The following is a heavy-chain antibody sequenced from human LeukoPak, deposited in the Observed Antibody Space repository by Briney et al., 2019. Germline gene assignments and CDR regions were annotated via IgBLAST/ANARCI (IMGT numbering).Heavy chain of an antibody. J-gene: IGHJ6*02. CDR3: ARDRDGFGELLPYYYYYGMDV. D-gene: IGHD3-10*01. V-gene: IGHV3-48*01. Sequence: GGSLRLSCAASGFTFSSYSMNWVRQAPGKGLEWVSYISSSSSTIYYADSVKGRFTISRDNAKNSMYLQMNSLRAEDTAVYYCARDRDGFGELLPYYYYYGMDVWGQGTTVTVSS. CDR1: GFTFSSYS. CDR2: ISSSSSTI.